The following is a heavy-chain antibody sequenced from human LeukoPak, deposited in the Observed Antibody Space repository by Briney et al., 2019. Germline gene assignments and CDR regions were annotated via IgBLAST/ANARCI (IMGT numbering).Heavy chain of an antibody. V-gene: IGHV4-61*02. D-gene: IGHD3-22*01. J-gene: IGHJ3*02. CDR2: IYTSGST. CDR1: GGSTSSGSYY. CDR3: AAGYDSSANDAFDI. Sequence: SETLSLTCTVSGGSTSSGSYYWSWIPQPAGKGLEWIGRIYTSGSTNYNPSLKSRVTISVDTSKNQFSLKLSSVTAADTAVYYCAAGYDSSANDAFDIWGQGTMVTVSS.